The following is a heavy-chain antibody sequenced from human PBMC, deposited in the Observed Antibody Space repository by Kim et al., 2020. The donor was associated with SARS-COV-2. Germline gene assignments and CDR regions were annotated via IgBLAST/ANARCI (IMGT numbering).Heavy chain of an antibody. CDR3: AREGLRFLEWLPTSSYYYGMDV. Sequence: GGSLRLSCAASGFTFSDYYMSWIRQAPGKGLEWVSYISSSGSTIYYADSVKGRFTISRDNAKNSLYLQMNSLRAEDTAVYYCAREGLRFLEWLPTSSYYYGMDVWGQGTTVTVSS. CDR2: ISSSGSTI. D-gene: IGHD3-3*01. CDR1: GFTFSDYY. J-gene: IGHJ6*02. V-gene: IGHV3-11*01.